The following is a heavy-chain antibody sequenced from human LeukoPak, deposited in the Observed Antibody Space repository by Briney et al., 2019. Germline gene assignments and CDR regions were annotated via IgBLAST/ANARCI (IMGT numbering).Heavy chain of an antibody. Sequence: SETLSLTCSDSGYSITSGYYWGWIRQSPGKGLEWIGSICYSRTTYYNPSLKSRVTISIDTSKNQFSLKLSSVTAADTAVYYCARHFSEDGYNASPFQHWGQGTLVTVSS. J-gene: IGHJ1*01. D-gene: IGHD5-24*01. CDR2: ICYSRTT. V-gene: IGHV4-38-2*02. CDR1: GYSITSGYY. CDR3: ARHFSEDGYNASPFQH.